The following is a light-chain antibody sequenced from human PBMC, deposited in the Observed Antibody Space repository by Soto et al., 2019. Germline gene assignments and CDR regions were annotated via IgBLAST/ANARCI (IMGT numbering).Light chain of an antibody. CDR2: EGS. CDR1: QSLLHSDGVTY. V-gene: IGKV2-29*02. J-gene: IGKJ2*01. Sequence: IVMSQTPLSLSVAPGQPASISCKSSQSLLHSDGVTYLDWYLQKPGQAPHLLIYEGSNRFAGVPDRFSGSGSGTDFTLKISRVEAEDVGVFYCLQSLDLPRTFGQGTKVDIK. CDR3: LQSLDLPRT.